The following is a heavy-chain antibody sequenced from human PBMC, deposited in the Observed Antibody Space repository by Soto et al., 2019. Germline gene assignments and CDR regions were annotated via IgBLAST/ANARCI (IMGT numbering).Heavy chain of an antibody. CDR1: GGSISSSSYY. Sequence: TLSLTCTVSGGSISSSSYYWGWIRQPPGKGLEWIGSIYYSGSTYYNPSLKSRVTISVDTSKNQFSLKLSSVTAADTAVYYCASPELTGYSSSWYVFDYWGQGTLVTVSS. CDR2: IYYSGST. J-gene: IGHJ4*02. V-gene: IGHV4-39*01. D-gene: IGHD6-13*01. CDR3: ASPELTGYSSSWYVFDY.